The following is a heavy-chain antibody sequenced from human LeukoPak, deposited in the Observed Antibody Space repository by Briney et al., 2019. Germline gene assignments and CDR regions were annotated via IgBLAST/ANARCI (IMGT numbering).Heavy chain of an antibody. D-gene: IGHD3-10*01. V-gene: IGHV4-39*07. CDR2: IYYTGNT. J-gene: IGHJ3*02. CDR3: TKSDGYGLIRI. CDR1: GDSITGYY. Sequence: SQSLSLTCSVSGDSITGYYWGWVRQPPGKGMEWVGNIYYTGNTYYHSSLKNRVTISLDTSKNQFSLKVISMTAADTAAYYCTKSDGYGLIRICGRGTMVTVSS.